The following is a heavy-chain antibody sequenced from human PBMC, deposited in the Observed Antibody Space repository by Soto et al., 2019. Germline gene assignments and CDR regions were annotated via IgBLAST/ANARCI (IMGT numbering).Heavy chain of an antibody. V-gene: IGHV3-48*02. Sequence: GGALRRSCAASGLTFSSYNMIWVGQAPGKGLESISYISSSSGTTLYGDSVQGRFTISRDNSKNSLYLQVDSLRDEDTAVYYCARVAAGVSGADYWGKGTLVTVSS. CDR3: ARVAAGVSGADY. J-gene: IGHJ4*02. CDR1: GLTFSSYN. D-gene: IGHD2-8*02. CDR2: ISSSSGTT.